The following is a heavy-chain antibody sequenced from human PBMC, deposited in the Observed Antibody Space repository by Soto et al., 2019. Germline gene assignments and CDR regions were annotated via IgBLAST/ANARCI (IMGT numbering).Heavy chain of an antibody. D-gene: IGHD3-3*01. CDR1: GGSISSYY. Sequence: SETLSLTCTVSGGSISSYYWSWIRQPPGKGLEWIGYIYYSGGTNYNPSLKSRVTISVDTSKNQFSLKLSSVTAADTAVYYCARVVRFLEWLLLDYWGQGTLVTVSS. J-gene: IGHJ4*02. V-gene: IGHV4-59*01. CDR2: IYYSGGT. CDR3: ARVVRFLEWLLLDY.